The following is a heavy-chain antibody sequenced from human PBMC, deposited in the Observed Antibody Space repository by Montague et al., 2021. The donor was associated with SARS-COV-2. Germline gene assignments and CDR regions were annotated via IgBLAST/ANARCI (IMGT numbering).Heavy chain of an antibody. CDR3: ARGYDYVWGSYRYLHWFDP. CDR2: INHSRST. CDR1: GGSFSGYY. V-gene: IGHV4-34*01. J-gene: IGHJ5*02. Sequence: SETLSLTCAVYGGSFSGYYWSWSRQPPGKGLEGMGEINHSRSTNYNPSLNSRVTITVDTSKNQFSLKLSSVTAADTAVYYCARGYDYVWGSYRYLHWFDPWGQGTLVTVSS. D-gene: IGHD3-16*02.